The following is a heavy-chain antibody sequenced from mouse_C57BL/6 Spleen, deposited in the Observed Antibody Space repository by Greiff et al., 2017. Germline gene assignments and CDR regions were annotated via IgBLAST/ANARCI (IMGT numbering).Heavy chain of an antibody. D-gene: IGHD1-1*01. CDR1: GYAFSSSW. CDR2: IYPGDGDT. J-gene: IGHJ2*01. CDR3: ARSPIYYYGSSYYVDY. V-gene: IGHV1-82*01. Sequence: QVQLQQSGPELVKPGASVKISCKASGYAFSSSWMNWVKQRPGKGLEWIGRIYPGDGDTTYNGKFKGKATLTADKSSSTAYMQLSSLTSEYSAVYFCARSPIYYYGSSYYVDYWGQGTTLTVSS.